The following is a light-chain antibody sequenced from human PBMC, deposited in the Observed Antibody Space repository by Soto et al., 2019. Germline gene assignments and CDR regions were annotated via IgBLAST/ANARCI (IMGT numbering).Light chain of an antibody. CDR3: SSYTTSRPLV. CDR1: SSDVGGYKY. J-gene: IGLJ1*01. CDR2: EVS. V-gene: IGLV2-14*01. Sequence: QSALTQPASVSGSPGQSITISCTGTSSDVGGYKYVSWYQQHPGKAPKLMIYEVSNWPSGVSNRFSGSKSGNTASLTISGLQAEDEADYFCSSYTTSRPLVFGSGTKVPVL.